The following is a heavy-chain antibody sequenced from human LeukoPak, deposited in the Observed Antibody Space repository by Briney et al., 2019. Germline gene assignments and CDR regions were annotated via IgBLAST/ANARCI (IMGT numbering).Heavy chain of an antibody. CDR1: GYTFTGYY. V-gene: IGHV1-2*06. Sequence: ASVKVSCKASGYTFTGYYMHWVRQAPGQGLEWMGRINPNSGGTSYAQKFQGRVTMTRDTSISTAYMELSRLRSDDTAVYYCARDLVHGSGTPTNYYYYYYMDVWGRGTTVTVSS. J-gene: IGHJ6*03. CDR3: ARDLVHGSGTPTNYYYYYYMDV. CDR2: INPNSGGT. D-gene: IGHD3-10*01.